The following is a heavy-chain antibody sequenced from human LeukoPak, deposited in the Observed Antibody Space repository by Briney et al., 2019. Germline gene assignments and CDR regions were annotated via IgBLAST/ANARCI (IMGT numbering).Heavy chain of an antibody. Sequence: VASVKVSCEASGYTFTSYAMHWVRQAPGQRLEWMGWINAGNGNTKYSQKFQGRVTITRDTSASTAYMELSSLRSEDTAVYYCARGLRYGDFDYWGQGTLVTVSS. CDR2: INAGNGNT. J-gene: IGHJ4*02. V-gene: IGHV1-3*01. CDR1: GYTFTSYA. CDR3: ARGLRYGDFDY. D-gene: IGHD4-17*01.